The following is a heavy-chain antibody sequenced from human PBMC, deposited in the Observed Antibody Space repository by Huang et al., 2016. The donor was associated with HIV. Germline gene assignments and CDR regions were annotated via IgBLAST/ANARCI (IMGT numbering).Heavy chain of an antibody. CDR3: AKDADTSGYDVLGPFGS. V-gene: IGHV3-23*01. D-gene: IGHD3-3*01. J-gene: IGHJ4*02. CDR2: ITDGSNNR. CDR1: GLTFSSYA. Sequence: EVLLLESGGGLVQPGGSLRLSCVASGLTFSSYAMSWVRQGPGKWREWVSGITDGSNNRYYAQSGKGRFAVSRDDSTNTLYLQMNSLRAEDTAVYYCAKDADTSGYDVLGPFGSWGQGTLVTVSS.